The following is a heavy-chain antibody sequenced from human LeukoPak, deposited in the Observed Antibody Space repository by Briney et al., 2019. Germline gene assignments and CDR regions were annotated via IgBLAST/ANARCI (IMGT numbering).Heavy chain of an antibody. CDR3: VTILSSSSYAFDI. D-gene: IGHD6-13*01. J-gene: IGHJ3*02. Sequence: PGGSLRLSCAASGFTFSSYGMHWVRQAPGKGLEWVAVISYDGSNKYYADSVKGRFTISRDNSKNTLYLQMNSLRAEDTAVYYCVTILSSSSYAFDIWGQGTMVTVSS. V-gene: IGHV3-30*03. CDR2: ISYDGSNK. CDR1: GFTFSSYG.